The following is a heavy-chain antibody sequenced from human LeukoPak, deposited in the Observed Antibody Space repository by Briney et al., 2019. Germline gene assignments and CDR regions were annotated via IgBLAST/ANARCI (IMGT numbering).Heavy chain of an antibody. CDR3: ARERYCSSTSCLHYYYYYGMDV. J-gene: IGHJ6*02. V-gene: IGHV3-11*01. Sequence: YYADSVKGRFTISRDNANNSLYLQMNSLRAEDTAVYYCARERYCSSTSCLHYYYYYGMDVWGQGTTVTVSS. D-gene: IGHD2-2*01.